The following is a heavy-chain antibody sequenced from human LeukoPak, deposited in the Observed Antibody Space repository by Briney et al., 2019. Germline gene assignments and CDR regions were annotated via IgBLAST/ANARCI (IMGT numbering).Heavy chain of an antibody. D-gene: IGHD4-17*01. Sequence: GGSLRLSCAASGFTVSSNYMSWVRQAPGKGLEWAANIKQDGSEKYYVDSVKGRFTISRDNAKNSLYLQMNSLRAEDTAVYYCARGGYGDYVADYYYGMDVWGQGTTVTVSS. J-gene: IGHJ6*02. CDR1: GFTVSSNY. CDR2: IKQDGSEK. CDR3: ARGGYGDYVADYYYGMDV. V-gene: IGHV3-7*01.